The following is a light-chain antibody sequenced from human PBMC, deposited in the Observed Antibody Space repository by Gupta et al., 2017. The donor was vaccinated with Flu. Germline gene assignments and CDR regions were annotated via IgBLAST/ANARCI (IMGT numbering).Light chain of an antibody. CDR2: EVI. J-gene: IGLJ1*01. Sequence: QSALTQPPSASGSPGQSVTISCTGTSSDVGGYNYVSWYQQPPGKAPKLMIYEVIKRPSGVPDRFSGSKSGNTASLTVSGLQAEDEADYYCSSYAGSDNYVFGTGTKVTVL. V-gene: IGLV2-8*01. CDR1: SSDVGGYNY. CDR3: SSYAGSDNYV.